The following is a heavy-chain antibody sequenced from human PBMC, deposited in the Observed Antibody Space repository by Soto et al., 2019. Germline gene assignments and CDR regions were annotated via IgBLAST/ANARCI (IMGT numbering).Heavy chain of an antibody. V-gene: IGHV4-39*01. CDR2: VYYSGTT. D-gene: IGHD2-21*02. CDR3: ANTLRGDYYFFQH. Sequence: QLQLQESGPGLVQPSETLSLTCTVSGVSITTSSYFRGWVRQPPGKGLEWIGSVYYSGTTYYSPSLKSRVTISVDTSKNQFSLKLTSVTAADTAVYYCANTLRGDYYFFQHWGQGTLVTVSS. CDR1: GVSITTSSYF. J-gene: IGHJ1*01.